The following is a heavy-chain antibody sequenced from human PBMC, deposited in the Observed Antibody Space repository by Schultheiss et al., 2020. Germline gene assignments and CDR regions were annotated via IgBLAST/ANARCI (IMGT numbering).Heavy chain of an antibody. J-gene: IGHJ6*02. D-gene: IGHD2-15*01. Sequence: SATLSLTCTVSGGSISSSSYYWGWIRQPPGKGLEWIGYIYYSGSTNYNPSLKSRVTISVDTSKNQFSLKLSSVTAADTAVYYCARVGYCSGGSCYSGGYYYYYGMDVWGQGTTVTVSS. CDR2: IYYSGST. V-gene: IGHV4-61*05. CDR1: GGSISSSSYY. CDR3: ARVGYCSGGSCYSGGYYYYYGMDV.